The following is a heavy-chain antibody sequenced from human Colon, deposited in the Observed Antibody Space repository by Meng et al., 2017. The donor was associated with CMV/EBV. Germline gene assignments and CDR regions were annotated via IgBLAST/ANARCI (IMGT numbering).Heavy chain of an antibody. CDR3: ARDRGGYSLGVDY. V-gene: IGHV4-61*01. J-gene: IGHJ4*02. CDR1: GGSVSSGSYY. D-gene: IGHD3-10*01. CDR2: IYYSGST. Sequence: SETLSLTCTVSGGSVSSGSYYWSWIRQPPGKGLEWIGYIYYSGSTNYNPSLKSRVTISVDTSKNQFSLKLSSVTAADTAVYYCARDRGGYSLGVDYWGQGTLVTVSS.